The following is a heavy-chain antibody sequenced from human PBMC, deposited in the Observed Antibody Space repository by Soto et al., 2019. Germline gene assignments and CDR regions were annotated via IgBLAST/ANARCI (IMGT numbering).Heavy chain of an antibody. CDR1: GFTFDDYA. J-gene: IGHJ5*02. V-gene: IGHV3-9*01. D-gene: IGHD1-1*01. CDR3: AKDPYNWNDGGGWFDP. Sequence: EVQLVESGGGLVQPGRSLRLSCAASGFTFDDYAMHWVRQAPGKGLEWVSGISWNSGSIGYADSVKGRFTISRDNAKNSLYLQMNSLRAEDTVLYYCAKDPYNWNDGGGWFDPWGQGTLVTFSS. CDR2: ISWNSGSI.